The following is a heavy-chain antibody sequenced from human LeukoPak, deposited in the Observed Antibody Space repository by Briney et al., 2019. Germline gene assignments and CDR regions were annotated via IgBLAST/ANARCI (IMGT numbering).Heavy chain of an antibody. J-gene: IGHJ5*02. CDR1: GGSISSSSYY. CDR3: VRRGYPPAP. CDR2: VYYSGTT. Sequence: SETLSLTCNVSGGSISSSSYYWGWIRQPPGKGPEWIGNVYYSGTTYYSPSLKSRVTMFMDMSKNQYSLKLSSVTAADTAVYYCVRRGYPPAPWGQGILVTVSS. D-gene: IGHD3-22*01. V-gene: IGHV4-39*01.